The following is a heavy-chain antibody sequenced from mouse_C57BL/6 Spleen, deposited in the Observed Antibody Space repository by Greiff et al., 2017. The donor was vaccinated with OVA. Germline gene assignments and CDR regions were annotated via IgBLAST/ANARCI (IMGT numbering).Heavy chain of an antibody. CDR1: GYTFTDHT. D-gene: IGHD1-1*01. Sequence: QVQLKQSDPELVNPGASVKISCKVSGYTFTDHTIHWMKQRPEQGLEWIGYIYPSDGSTKYNEKFKGKATLTADESSSTAYLQLNSLTSEDSAVYFCERDGDDGNRYVWYIEVWGKGTTVTVSS. V-gene: IGHV1-78*01. CDR3: ERDGDDGNRYVWYIEV. J-gene: IGHJ1*03. CDR2: IYPSDGST.